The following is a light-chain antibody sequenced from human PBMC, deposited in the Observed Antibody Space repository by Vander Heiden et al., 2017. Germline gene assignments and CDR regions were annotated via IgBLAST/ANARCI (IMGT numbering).Light chain of an antibody. V-gene: IGLV2-14*01. J-gene: IGLJ3*02. CDR3: SSYTSSSTWV. CDR1: SSGVGGYNY. CDR2: GVN. Sequence: QSALTHHASVPGSPGQSITISCTGTSSGVGGYNYVSWYQQYPGKVPKLMIYGVNNRPSGVSNRFSGSKSGNTASLTISGLQAEDEADYYCSSYTSSSTWVFGGGTKLTVL.